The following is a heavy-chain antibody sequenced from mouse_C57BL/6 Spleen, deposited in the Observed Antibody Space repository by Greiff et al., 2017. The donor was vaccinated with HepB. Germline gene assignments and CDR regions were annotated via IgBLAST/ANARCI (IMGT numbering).Heavy chain of an antibody. CDR1: GFTFSSYA. Sequence: DVKLVESGGGLVKPGGSLKLSCAASGFTFSSYAMSWVRQTPEKRLEWVATISDGGSYTYYPDNVKGRFTISRDNAKNNLYLQMSHLKSEDTAMYYCARDEGDYSYFDYWGQGTTLTVSS. V-gene: IGHV5-4*01. D-gene: IGHD1-1*01. CDR3: ARDEGDYSYFDY. CDR2: ISDGGSYT. J-gene: IGHJ2*01.